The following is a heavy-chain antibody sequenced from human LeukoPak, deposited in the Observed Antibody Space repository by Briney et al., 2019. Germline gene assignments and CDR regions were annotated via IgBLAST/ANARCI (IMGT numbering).Heavy chain of an antibody. Sequence: GGSLRLSCAASGLPLRSYWMHWVRQAPGKGLVWVSRINSDGSSTSYADSVKGRFTISRNNAKNTLYLQMNRLRAEDTAVYYCARDATPSYSSSWKDDTHYWGQGILVTVSS. V-gene: IGHV3-74*01. J-gene: IGHJ4*02. CDR1: GLPLRSYW. CDR3: ARDATPSYSSSWKDDTHY. CDR2: INSDGSST. D-gene: IGHD6-13*01.